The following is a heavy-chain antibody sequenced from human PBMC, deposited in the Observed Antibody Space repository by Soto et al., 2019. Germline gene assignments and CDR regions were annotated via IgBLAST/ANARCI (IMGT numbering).Heavy chain of an antibody. CDR2: IYYSGST. Sequence: SETLSLTCTASGGSISSYYWSWIRQPPGKGLEWIGYIYYSGSTNYNPSLKSRVTISVDTSKNQFSLKLSSVTAADTAVYYCARGRDGYKEDAFDIWGQGTMVTVSS. D-gene: IGHD5-12*01. J-gene: IGHJ3*02. CDR1: GGSISSYY. V-gene: IGHV4-59*01. CDR3: ARGRDGYKEDAFDI.